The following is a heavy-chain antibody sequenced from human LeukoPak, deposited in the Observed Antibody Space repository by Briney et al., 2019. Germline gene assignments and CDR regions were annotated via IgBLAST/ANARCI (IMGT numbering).Heavy chain of an antibody. J-gene: IGHJ5*02. CDR2: INPHSGDT. Sequence: GASVKVSRKASGYIFTAYYMHWVRQAPGQGLEWMGWINPHSGDTDYAQKFQGRVTMTRDTSISTAYMELSWLRSDDTAVYYCAREMFRGHNWFDPWGQGTLVTVSS. V-gene: IGHV1-2*02. D-gene: IGHD3-10*02. CDR3: AREMFRGHNWFDP. CDR1: GYIFTAYY.